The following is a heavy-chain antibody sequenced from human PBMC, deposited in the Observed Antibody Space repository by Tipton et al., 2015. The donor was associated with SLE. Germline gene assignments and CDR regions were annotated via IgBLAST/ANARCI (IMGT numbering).Heavy chain of an antibody. CDR3: ATFRDMVQGVIGAFNI. V-gene: IGHV4-38-2*01. CDR1: GYSISSSSY. Sequence: TLSLTCSVSGYSISSSSYWGWFRQPPGKGLEWIGTIYQNGKTYYNPSLKSRVTISVDRSKNQFSLKLSSVTAADTAVYYCATFRDMVQGVIGAFNIWGQGTMVTVSS. CDR2: IYQNGKT. J-gene: IGHJ3*02. D-gene: IGHD3-10*01.